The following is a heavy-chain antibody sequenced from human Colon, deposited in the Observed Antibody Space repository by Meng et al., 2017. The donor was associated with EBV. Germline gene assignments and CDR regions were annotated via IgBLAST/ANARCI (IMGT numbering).Heavy chain of an antibody. CDR2: IYHGGTT. CDR1: GDSSSSGDYS. Sequence: QLLLQASDSRLVQPSQSLSLTCAVSGDSSSSGDYSWSWIRQPPGQGLEWIGYIYHGGTTYNTSLKSRVTISVDNSKNQFSLRLTSVTAADTAVYYCARGPYCGGDCYWFDPWGQGTLVTVSS. D-gene: IGHD2-21*02. CDR3: ARGPYCGGDCYWFDP. V-gene: IGHV4-30-2*01. J-gene: IGHJ5*02.